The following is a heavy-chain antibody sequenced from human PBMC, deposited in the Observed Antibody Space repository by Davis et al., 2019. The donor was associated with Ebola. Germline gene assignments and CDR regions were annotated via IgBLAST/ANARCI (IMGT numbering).Heavy chain of an antibody. CDR1: ALTFTSYW. D-gene: IGHD4-17*01. CDR3: SRGGAVKFDY. J-gene: IGHJ4*02. Sequence: GGSLRLSCAVSALTFTSYWMSCVRQPPGKGLEWVANIKYDGSEIHYVDSVQGRFTISRDNTKNSLYLQMNSLRDEDTALYYCSRGGAVKFDYWGQGTLVTVSS. V-gene: IGHV3-7*01. CDR2: IKYDGSEI.